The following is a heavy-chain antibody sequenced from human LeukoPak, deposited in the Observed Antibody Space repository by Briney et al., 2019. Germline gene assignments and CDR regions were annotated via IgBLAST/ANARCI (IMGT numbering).Heavy chain of an antibody. D-gene: IGHD1/OR15-1a*01. CDR2: ISGSGGAT. J-gene: IGHJ5*02. Sequence: GGSLRLSCAASGFTFSSYAMSWVRQAPGKGLEWVSAISGSGGATYYADSVKGRFTISRDNSKSPLYVQMNSLRAEDTAVYSCAILVAARPGTIDAWGQATLVTISS. CDR1: GFTFSSYA. V-gene: IGHV3-23*01. CDR3: AILVAARPGTIDA.